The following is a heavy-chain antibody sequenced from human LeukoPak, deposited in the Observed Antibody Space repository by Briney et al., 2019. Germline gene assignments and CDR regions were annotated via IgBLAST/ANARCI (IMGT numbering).Heavy chain of an antibody. CDR1: GGSISSSNW. CDR2: IHHGGTT. D-gene: IGHD6-19*01. CDR3: ARGKGILIAVAGGYFDY. V-gene: IGHV4-4*02. Sequence: PSETLSLTCAVSGGSISSSNWWGWVRQPPGRGLECIGEIHHGGTTNYNPSLKSRVTISVDTSKNQFSLKLSSVTAADTAVYYCARGKGILIAVAGGYFDYWGQGTLVTVSS. J-gene: IGHJ4*02.